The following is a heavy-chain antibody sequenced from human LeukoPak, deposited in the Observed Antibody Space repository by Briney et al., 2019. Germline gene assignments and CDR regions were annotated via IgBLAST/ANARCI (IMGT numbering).Heavy chain of an antibody. V-gene: IGHV4-39*07. CDR1: GGSISSSSYF. Sequence: PSETLSLTCTVSGGSISSSSYFWGWIRQPPGKGLERIGSIYYSGSTYYNPSLKSRVTISVDTSKNQFSLKLSSVTAADTAVYYCARWDDSAWAFGNWGLGTLVTVSS. D-gene: IGHD6-19*01. J-gene: IGHJ4*02. CDR2: IYYSGST. CDR3: ARWDDSAWAFGN.